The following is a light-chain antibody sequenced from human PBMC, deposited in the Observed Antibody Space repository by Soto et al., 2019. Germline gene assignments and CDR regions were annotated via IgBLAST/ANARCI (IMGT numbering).Light chain of an antibody. J-gene: IGKJ4*01. Sequence: DIQMTQSPSTLSASVGDRVTITCRASQSISSWLAWYQQKPGKAPKLLISDASSLKSGVPSRFSGSGSGTDFTLTISSLQPDDFATYYCQQYDNWPLTFGGGTKVEIK. V-gene: IGKV1-5*01. CDR1: QSISSW. CDR3: QQYDNWPLT. CDR2: DAS.